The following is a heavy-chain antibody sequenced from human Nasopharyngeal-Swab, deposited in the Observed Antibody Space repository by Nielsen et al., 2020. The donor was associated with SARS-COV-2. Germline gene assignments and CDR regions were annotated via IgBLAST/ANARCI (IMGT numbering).Heavy chain of an antibody. J-gene: IGHJ6*03. Sequence: GESLKISCAASGFTVSSNYMSWVRQAPGKGLEWVSVIYSGGSTYYADSVKGRFTISRDNSKNTLYLQMNSLRAEDTAVYYRAGSSFDYYYYMDVWGKGTTVTVSS. CDR2: IYSGGST. CDR1: GFTVSSNY. V-gene: IGHV3-66*01. CDR3: AGSSFDYYYYMDV. D-gene: IGHD6-13*01.